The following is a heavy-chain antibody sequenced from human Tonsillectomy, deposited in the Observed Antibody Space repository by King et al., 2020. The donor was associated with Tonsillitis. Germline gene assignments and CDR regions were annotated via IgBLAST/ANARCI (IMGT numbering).Heavy chain of an antibody. CDR1: NGSITSGNYY. CDR2: IYTSGGT. V-gene: IGHV4-61*02. Sequence: QLQESGPGLVKPSQTLSLTCTVSNGSITSGNYYWSWIRQPAGKGLEWIGRIYTSGGTNYIPSLKSRVTMSVDTSKNQFSLKLSSVTAAATAGYYCARGLLRYFAGWGQGTLVTVSS. CDR3: ARGLLRYFAG. J-gene: IGHJ4*02. D-gene: IGHD3-9*01.